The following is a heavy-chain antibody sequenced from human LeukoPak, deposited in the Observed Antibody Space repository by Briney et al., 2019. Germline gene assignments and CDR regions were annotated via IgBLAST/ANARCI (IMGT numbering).Heavy chain of an antibody. V-gene: IGHV3-53*01. CDR3: ARGVEPLAANTLAY. CDR2: LYSDGNT. Sequence: QPGGSPRLSPAPSRFTAITKDMTSVREAPGKRVGWVSVLYSDGNTKYADSVQGRFTISRHNSKKTLYLEMNSLSPDDTAVYYCARGVEPLAANTLAYWGQGTLVTVSS. D-gene: IGHD1-14*01. CDR1: RFTAITKD. J-gene: IGHJ4*02.